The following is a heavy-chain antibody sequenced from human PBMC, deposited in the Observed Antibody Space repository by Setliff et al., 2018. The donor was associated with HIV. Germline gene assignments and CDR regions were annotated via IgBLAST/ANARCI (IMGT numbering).Heavy chain of an antibody. V-gene: IGHV4-59*01. Sequence: PSETLSLTCSVSGGSMSNYYWSWVRQPPGKGLEWMGDIFHTGSSTYNPSLKIRFSLSVDTSKNQFSLRLSAVTAADTAVYYCASLTDYGGDSGSHWGQGTLVTVSS. CDR3: ASLTDYGGDSGSH. CDR1: GGSMSNYY. J-gene: IGHJ4*02. D-gene: IGHD4-17*01. CDR2: IFHTGSS.